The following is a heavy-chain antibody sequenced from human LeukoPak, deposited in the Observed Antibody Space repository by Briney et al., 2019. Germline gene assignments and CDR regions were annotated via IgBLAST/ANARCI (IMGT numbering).Heavy chain of an antibody. Sequence: GGSLRLSCAASGFTFDDYAMHWVRQAPGKGLEWVSGISWNSGSIGYADSVKGRFTISRDNAKNSLYLQMNSLRAEDTAVYYCAKGDSGSYSSAFDIWGQGTMVTVSS. V-gene: IGHV3-9*01. CDR3: AKGDSGSYSSAFDI. CDR2: ISWNSGSI. CDR1: GFTFDDYA. J-gene: IGHJ3*02. D-gene: IGHD1-26*01.